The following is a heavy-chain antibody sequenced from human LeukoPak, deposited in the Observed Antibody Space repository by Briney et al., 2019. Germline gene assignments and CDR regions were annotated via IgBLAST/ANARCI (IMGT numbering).Heavy chain of an antibody. CDR2: IKQDGSEK. Sequence: GGSLRLSCAASGFTLSKHWMTWVRQAPGKGLECVAIIKQDGSEKYYVNSGKVRFTISRDNANKSMYLKMNSPRVEDTAVYYCGREWAVDFWGQGTLVTVSS. J-gene: IGHJ4*02. V-gene: IGHV3-7*01. CDR1: GFTLSKHW. CDR3: GREWAVDF.